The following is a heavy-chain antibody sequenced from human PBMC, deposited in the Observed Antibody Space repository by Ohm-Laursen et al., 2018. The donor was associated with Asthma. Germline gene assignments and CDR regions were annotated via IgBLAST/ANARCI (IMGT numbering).Heavy chain of an antibody. CDR1: GYSFTTYY. CDR3: ARAYCRSTSCYDY. Sequence: SSVKVSCKASGYSFTTYYIHWVRQAPGQGLEWMGIINPNGGSTTYAQKFQGRVTMTRDTSTSTVYMDLSSLSSEDTAVYYCARAYCRSTSCYDYWGQGSLVTVSS. V-gene: IGHV1-46*01. D-gene: IGHD2-2*01. J-gene: IGHJ4*02. CDR2: INPNGGST.